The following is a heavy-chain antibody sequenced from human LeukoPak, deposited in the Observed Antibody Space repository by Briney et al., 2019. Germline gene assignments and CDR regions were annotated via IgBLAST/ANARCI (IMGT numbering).Heavy chain of an antibody. V-gene: IGHV1-2*02. D-gene: IGHD6-19*01. J-gene: IGHJ5*02. CDR1: GYTFTGYY. Sequence: GASVKVSCKASGYTFTGYYMHRVRQAPGQGLEWMGWINPNSGGTNYAQKFQGRVTMTRDTSISTAYMELSRLRSDDTAVYYCARVGSVAGFVNWFDPWGQGTLVTVSS. CDR2: INPNSGGT. CDR3: ARVGSVAGFVNWFDP.